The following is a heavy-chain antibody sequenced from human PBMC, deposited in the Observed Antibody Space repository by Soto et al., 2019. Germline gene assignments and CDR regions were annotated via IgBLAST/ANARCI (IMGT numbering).Heavy chain of an antibody. Sequence: GGSLRLSCAASGFTFSSYGMHWVSQAPGKRLEWVAIIRQDGSNKYYADSVKGRFTISRDNAKNTLYLAMNSLRAEDTAVYYSAREYGGGSRFDPWGQGTLVTASS. CDR3: AREYGGGSRFDP. V-gene: IGHV3-33*01. CDR1: GFTFSSYG. J-gene: IGHJ5*02. CDR2: IRQDGSNK. D-gene: IGHD5-12*01.